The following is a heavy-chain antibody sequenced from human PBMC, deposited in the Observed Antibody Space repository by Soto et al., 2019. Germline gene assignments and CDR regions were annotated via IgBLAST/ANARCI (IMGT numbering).Heavy chain of an antibody. Sequence: PGPTLVNPTQTLTLTCTFSGFSLTTGGVGVGWIRQPPGRSLEWLAVIYWNDDRRRSPSLENRLTITKDTSKNQVVLTMTNMDPVDAATYYCIYRRASWDYHGLDVWGQGTPVTVSS. V-gene: IGHV2-5*01. J-gene: IGHJ6*02. CDR2: IYWNDDR. D-gene: IGHD2-21*01. CDR1: GFSLTTGGVG. CDR3: IYRRASWDYHGLDV.